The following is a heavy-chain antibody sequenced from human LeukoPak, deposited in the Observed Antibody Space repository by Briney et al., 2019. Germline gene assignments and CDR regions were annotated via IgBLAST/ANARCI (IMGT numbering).Heavy chain of an antibody. CDR2: IIPIFGTA. J-gene: IGHJ4*02. CDR3: STDPYYYDSNDYSNY. D-gene: IGHD3-22*01. CDR1: GGTFSSYA. Sequence: SVTVSCKASGGTFSSYAISWVRQAPGQGLEWMGGIIPIFGTANYAQKFQGRVTMTEDTSADTAYMELSSLRSEDTAVYYRSTDPYYYDSNDYSNYWGQGTLVTVSS. V-gene: IGHV1-69*06.